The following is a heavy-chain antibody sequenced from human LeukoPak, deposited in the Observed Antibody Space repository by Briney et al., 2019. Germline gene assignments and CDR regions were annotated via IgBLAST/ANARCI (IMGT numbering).Heavy chain of an antibody. D-gene: IGHD3-22*01. CDR3: TRGDLNYYDSSGYHFPDY. V-gene: IGHV3-7*01. CDR1: GFTFSSYW. CDR2: IKQDGSEK. Sequence: GGSLRLSCAASGFTFSSYWMSWVRQAPGKGLEWVANIKQDGSEKYYVDSVKGRFTISRDNAKNSLYLQMNSLRAEDTAVYYCTRGDLNYYDSSGYHFPDYWGQGTLVTVSS. J-gene: IGHJ4*02.